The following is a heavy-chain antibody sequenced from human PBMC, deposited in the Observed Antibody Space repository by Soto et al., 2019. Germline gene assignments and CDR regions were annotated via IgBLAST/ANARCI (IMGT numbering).Heavy chain of an antibody. D-gene: IGHD1-26*01. Sequence: QVQLVESEGGVVQPGRSLRLSCAASGFTISHYGIHWVRQAPGKGLEWLAVISYDGSNKHYADSVKGRFTVSRDNSKNTLYLQMNSLRAEDTAVYFCARYSGKYQGPIDYWGQGTLFTVSS. CDR3: ARYSGKYQGPIDY. V-gene: IGHV3-30*03. CDR1: GFTISHYG. J-gene: IGHJ4*02. CDR2: ISYDGSNK.